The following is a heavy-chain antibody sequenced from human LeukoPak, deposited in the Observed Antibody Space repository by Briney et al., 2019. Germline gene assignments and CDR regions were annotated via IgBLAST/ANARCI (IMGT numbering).Heavy chain of an antibody. CDR2: IYYSGST. J-gene: IGHJ4*02. CDR3: ARRRAVGATFAY. D-gene: IGHD1-26*01. Sequence: SETLSLTCTVSGGSISSSSYYWGWIRQPPGKGLEWIGSIYYSGSTYYNPSLKSRVTISVDTSKNQFSLKLSSVTAADTAVYYCARRRAVGATFAYWGQGTLVTVSS. CDR1: GGSISSSSYY. V-gene: IGHV4-39*07.